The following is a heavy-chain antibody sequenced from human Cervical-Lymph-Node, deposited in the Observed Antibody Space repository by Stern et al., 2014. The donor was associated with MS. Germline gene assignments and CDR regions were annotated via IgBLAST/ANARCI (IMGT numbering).Heavy chain of an antibody. CDR2: IYHSGST. CDR3: ARGGVIYTQDRNGFDV. V-gene: IGHV4-30-2*01. CDR1: GGSISSGGSS. D-gene: IGHD2-21*01. J-gene: IGHJ3*01. Sequence: VQLVESGSGQAKPSQTLSLTCAVSGGSISSGGSSWNWIRQPPGKGLEWIGFIYHSGSTYYNPSLKGRVSISVDTSKKHFPLNLSSGTAADTAVYYCARGGVIYTQDRNGFDVWGQGTMVTVSS.